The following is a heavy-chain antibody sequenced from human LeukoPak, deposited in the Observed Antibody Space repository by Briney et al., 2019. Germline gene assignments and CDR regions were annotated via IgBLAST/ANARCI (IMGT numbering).Heavy chain of an antibody. Sequence: PGGSLRLSCAASGFTFSTYWMHWVRQAPGKGLVWVSRINTDGSSTTYADSVKGRFTLSRDNSKNTLYLQMNSLRAEDTAVYYCAKAAGDYVFDYWGQGTLVTVSS. CDR1: GFTFSTYW. J-gene: IGHJ4*02. V-gene: IGHV3-74*01. CDR3: AKAAGDYVFDY. CDR2: INTDGSST. D-gene: IGHD4-17*01.